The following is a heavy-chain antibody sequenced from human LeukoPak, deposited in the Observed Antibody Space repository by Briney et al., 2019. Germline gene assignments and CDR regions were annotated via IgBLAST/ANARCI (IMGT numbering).Heavy chain of an antibody. CDR2: ISSSSSYI. CDR1: GFTFSSYS. Sequence: PGGSLRLSRAASGFTFSSYSMNWVRQAPGKGLEWVSSISSSSSYIYYADSVKGRFTISRDNAKNSLYLQMNSLRAEDTAVYYCARDTKWLEPYFDYWGQGTLVTVSS. D-gene: IGHD6-19*01. V-gene: IGHV3-21*01. J-gene: IGHJ4*02. CDR3: ARDTKWLEPYFDY.